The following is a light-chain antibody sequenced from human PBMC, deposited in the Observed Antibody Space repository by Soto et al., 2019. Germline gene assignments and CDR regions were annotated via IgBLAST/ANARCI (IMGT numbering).Light chain of an antibody. CDR1: HNVDSRY. CDR2: GAS. V-gene: IGKV3-20*01. CDR3: QQYDNAPPWT. J-gene: IGKJ1*01. Sequence: EVVLTQSPGTLSLSPGERATLSCRASHNVDSRYLAWYQQKPGQAPRLVIFGASSRAPGIPDRFSGSGSGTDFTLTIHRLEPEDFAVYYCQQYDNAPPWTFGPGTKVEL.